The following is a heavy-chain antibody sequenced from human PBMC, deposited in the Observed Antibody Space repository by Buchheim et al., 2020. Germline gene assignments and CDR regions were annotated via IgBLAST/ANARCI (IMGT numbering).Heavy chain of an antibody. Sequence: QVQLVESGGGVVQPGRSLRLSCAASGFTFSSYGMHWVRQSPGKGLEWVAVIWYDGSNKYYADSVKGRFTISRDNSKHTLYLQMNSLRAEDTAVYYCARDAGISSFDPWGQGTL. CDR3: ARDAGISSFDP. CDR1: GFTFSSYG. CDR2: IWYDGSNK. D-gene: IGHD2-15*01. V-gene: IGHV3-33*01. J-gene: IGHJ5*02.